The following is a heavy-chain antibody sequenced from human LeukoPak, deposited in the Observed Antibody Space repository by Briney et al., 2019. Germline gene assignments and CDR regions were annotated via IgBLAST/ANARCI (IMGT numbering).Heavy chain of an antibody. D-gene: IGHD6-19*01. J-gene: IGHJ4*02. CDR3: ARGGGGWYSYFDY. V-gene: IGHV5-51*01. CDR2: IYAGDSDT. CDR1: GYRFTSYW. Sequence: GESLKISCKGSGYRFTSYWIGWERQMPGKGLAWKGIIYAGDSDTRYSPSFQGQVTISADKSVSTAYLQWSSLKASDTAMYYCARGGGGWYSYFDYWGQGTLVSVSS.